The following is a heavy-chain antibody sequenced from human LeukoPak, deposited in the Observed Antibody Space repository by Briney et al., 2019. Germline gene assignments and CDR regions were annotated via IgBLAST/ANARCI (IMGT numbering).Heavy chain of an antibody. CDR3: ARGAYYYVWGSYRRKGY. CDR1: GGSFSDYY. V-gene: IGHV4-34*01. Sequence: SETLSLTCAVYGGSFSDYYWSWIRQPPGKGLEWIGEINHSGSTNYNPSLKSRVTISVDTSKNQFSLKLSSVTAADTAVYYCARGAYYYVWGSYRRKGYWGRGTLVTVSS. D-gene: IGHD3-16*02. J-gene: IGHJ4*02. CDR2: INHSGST.